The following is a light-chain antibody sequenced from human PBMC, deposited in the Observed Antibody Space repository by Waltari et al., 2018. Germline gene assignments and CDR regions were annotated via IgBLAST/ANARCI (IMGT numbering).Light chain of an antibody. V-gene: IGLV3-19*01. CDR3: SSRNGRANQVV. CDR1: SLRTSY. J-gene: IGLJ3*02. Sequence: SSELTQDPGVSVALGQTIRFTCQGDSLRTSYASWYQLKPGQAPVLVIYGKDKRPSGIPDRTFGYSSGTTSSLTITGAQAEDEADYYCSSRNGRANQVVFAGGTKVTVL. CDR2: GKD.